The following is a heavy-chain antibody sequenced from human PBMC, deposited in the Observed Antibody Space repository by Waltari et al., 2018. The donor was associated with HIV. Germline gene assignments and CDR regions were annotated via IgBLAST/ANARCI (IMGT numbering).Heavy chain of an antibody. CDR3: ALLGIDFNF. V-gene: IGHV5-51*03. CDR1: RYIFTNFW. J-gene: IGHJ4*02. Sequence: EVKLVQPGAEVKEPGESLKIYCKGSRYIFTNFWIGWVRQMPGKGLEWLAIIYPDDSDTRYSPSFQGQVTISVDKSISTAYLQWSSLKASDTAMYYCALLGIDFNFWGPGTLVTVSS. D-gene: IGHD1-1*01. CDR2: IYPDDSDT.